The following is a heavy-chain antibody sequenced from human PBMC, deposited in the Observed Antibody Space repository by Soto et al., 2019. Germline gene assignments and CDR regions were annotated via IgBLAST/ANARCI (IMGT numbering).Heavy chain of an antibody. CDR3: ARGWAKESGYSGYVPGNYYYGMDV. D-gene: IGHD5-12*01. Sequence: ASVKVSCKASGYTFTSYYMHWVRQAPGQGLEWMGIINPSGGSTSYAQKFQGRVTMTRDTSTSTIYMELSSLRSEDTAVYYCARGWAKESGYSGYVPGNYYYGMDVWGQGTTVTVSS. CDR1: GYTFTSYY. V-gene: IGHV1-46*01. CDR2: INPSGGST. J-gene: IGHJ6*02.